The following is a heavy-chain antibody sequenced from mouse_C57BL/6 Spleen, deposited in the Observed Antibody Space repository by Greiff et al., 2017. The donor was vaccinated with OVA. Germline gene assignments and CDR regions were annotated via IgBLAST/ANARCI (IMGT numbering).Heavy chain of an antibody. D-gene: IGHD2-12*01. CDR2: IHPSDSDT. V-gene: IGHV1-74*01. CDR3: ASDDGPFAY. Sequence: QVHVKQPGAELVKPGASVKVSCKASGYTFTSYWMHWVKQRPGQGLEWIGRIHPSDSDTNYNQKFKGKATLTVDKSSSTAYMQLSSLTSEDSAVYYCASDDGPFAYWGQGTLVTVSA. CDR1: GYTFTSYW. J-gene: IGHJ3*01.